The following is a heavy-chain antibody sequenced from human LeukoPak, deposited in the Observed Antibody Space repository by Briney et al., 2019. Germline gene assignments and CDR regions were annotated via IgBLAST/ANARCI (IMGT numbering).Heavy chain of an antibody. J-gene: IGHJ4*02. V-gene: IGHV4-34*01. CDR3: ARGPPYDYIWGSYRSSFDY. CDR1: GGSFSGYY. D-gene: IGHD3-16*02. CDR2: INHSGST. Sequence: SETLSLTCAVYGGSFSGYYWSWIRQPPGKGLEWIGEINHSGSTNYNPSLKSRVTVSVDTSKNQFSLKLSSVTAADTAEYYCARGPPYDYIWGSYRSSFDYWGQGTLVTVSS.